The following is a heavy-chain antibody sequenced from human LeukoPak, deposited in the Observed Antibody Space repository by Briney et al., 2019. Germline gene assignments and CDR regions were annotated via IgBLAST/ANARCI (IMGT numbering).Heavy chain of an antibody. Sequence: ASVKVSCKASGYTFTYFYIHWVRQAPGQGLEWMGWINPNSGGTNYAQKFQGRVTMTRDTSISTAYMDLSRLRSDDTAVYYCASFEVGAWGQGTLATVSS. CDR3: ASFEVGA. V-gene: IGHV1-2*02. CDR1: GYTFTYFY. J-gene: IGHJ5*02. D-gene: IGHD3-10*01. CDR2: INPNSGGT.